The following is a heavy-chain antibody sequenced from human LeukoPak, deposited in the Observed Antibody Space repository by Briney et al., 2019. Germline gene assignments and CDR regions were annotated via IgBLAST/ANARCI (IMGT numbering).Heavy chain of an antibody. CDR2: ISAYNGNT. CDR3: ARVNYYYYGSGSLYGDY. D-gene: IGHD3-10*01. V-gene: IGHV1-18*01. Sequence: ASVKVSCKASGYTFTSYGISWVRQAPGQGLEWMGWISAYNGNTNYAQKLQGRVTMTTDTSTSTAYMELRSLRSDDTAVYYCARVNYYYYGSGSLYGDYWGQGTLVTVSS. J-gene: IGHJ4*02. CDR1: GYTFTSYG.